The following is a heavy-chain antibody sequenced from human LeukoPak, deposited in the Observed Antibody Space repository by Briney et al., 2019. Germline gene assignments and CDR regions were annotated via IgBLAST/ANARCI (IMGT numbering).Heavy chain of an antibody. J-gene: IGHJ3*02. D-gene: IGHD3-22*01. CDR2: ISSSGSTI. CDR3: AKDRRGGYYYVRAFDI. V-gene: IGHV3-48*03. Sequence: GGSLRLSCAASGFTFSSYEMNWVRQAPGKGLEWVSYISSSGSTIYYADSVKGRFTISRDNAKNSLYLQMNSLRAEDTALYYCAKDRRGGYYYVRAFDIWGQGTMVTVSS. CDR1: GFTFSSYE.